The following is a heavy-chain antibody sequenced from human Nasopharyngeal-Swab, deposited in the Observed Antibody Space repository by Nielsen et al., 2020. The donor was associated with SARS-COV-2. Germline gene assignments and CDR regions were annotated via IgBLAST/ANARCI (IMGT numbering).Heavy chain of an antibody. V-gene: IGHV4-59*01. J-gene: IGHJ3*02. CDR1: GGSISSYY. CDR3: ASNSTSWYGSAFDI. D-gene: IGHD2-2*01. Sequence: SETLSLTCTVSGGSISSYYWSWIRQPPGKGLEWIGYIYYSGSTNYNPSLKSRVTISVDTSKNQFSLKLTSVTAADTAAYYCASNSTSWYGSAFDIWGQGTMVTVSS. CDR2: IYYSGST.